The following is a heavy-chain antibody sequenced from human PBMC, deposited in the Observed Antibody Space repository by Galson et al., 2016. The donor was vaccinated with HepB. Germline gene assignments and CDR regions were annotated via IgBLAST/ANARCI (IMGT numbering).Heavy chain of an antibody. CDR3: AVSMGGAFDWYDYLHY. J-gene: IGHJ4*02. CDR1: GFTFSRYW. D-gene: IGHD3-9*01. CDR2: INSDGSSR. Sequence: SLRLSCAASGFTFSRYWMHWVRQVPGKGLVWVSRINSDGSSRNYADSVKGRFTISRDNAESTLYLQMNSLRVEDTALYYCAVSMGGAFDWYDYLHYWGQEALVDATS. V-gene: IGHV3-74*01.